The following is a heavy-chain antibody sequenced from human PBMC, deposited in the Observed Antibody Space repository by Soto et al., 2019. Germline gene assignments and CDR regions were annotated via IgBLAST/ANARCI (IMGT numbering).Heavy chain of an antibody. D-gene: IGHD3-10*01. CDR2: IFSNDEK. CDR1: GFSLSNARMG. J-gene: IGHJ4*02. Sequence: QVTLKESGPVLVKPTETLTLTCTVSGFSLSNARMGVSWIRQPPGKALEWLAHIFSNDEKSYSTSLKSRLTXSXAXXQSRVLLTMTNMDPVDTATYYCARIIWFGEPRVDYWAQGTLATVSS. V-gene: IGHV2-26*01. CDR3: ARIIWFGEPRVDY.